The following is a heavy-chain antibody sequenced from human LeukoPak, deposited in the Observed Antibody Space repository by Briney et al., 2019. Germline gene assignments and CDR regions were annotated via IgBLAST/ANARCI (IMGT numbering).Heavy chain of an antibody. CDR2: IDPNSGGT. V-gene: IGHV1-2*02. CDR3: ARGLEYSSSSGLGGGY. Sequence: ASVKVSCKAAGYTFTGNYMHWERQAPGQGLEWVGWIDPNSGGTNYAQKSQGRVTMTRDTSISAAYMELSRLRSDDTAVYYCARGLEYSSSSGLGGGYWGQGTLVTVSS. D-gene: IGHD6-6*01. J-gene: IGHJ4*02. CDR1: GYTFTGNY.